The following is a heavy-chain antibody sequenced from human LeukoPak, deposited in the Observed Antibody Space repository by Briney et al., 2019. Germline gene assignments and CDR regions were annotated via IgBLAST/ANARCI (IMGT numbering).Heavy chain of an antibody. Sequence: GGSLRLSCAASGFTFSSYSMNWVRQAPGKGLEWVAVISYDGSNKYYADSVKGRFTISRDNSKNTLYLQMNSLRAEDTAVYYCAGGVEVSFDYWGRGPLVTVSS. D-gene: IGHD2-15*01. CDR1: GFTFSSYS. CDR2: ISYDGSNK. J-gene: IGHJ4*02. V-gene: IGHV3-30*03. CDR3: AGGVEVSFDY.